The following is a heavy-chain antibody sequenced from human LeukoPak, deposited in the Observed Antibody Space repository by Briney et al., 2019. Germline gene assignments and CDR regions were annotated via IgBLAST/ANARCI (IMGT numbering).Heavy chain of an antibody. J-gene: IGHJ4*02. CDR3: ARRYFDS. Sequence: GGSLRLSCAASGFTFSDYWMHWVRQAPGKGLEWVANIKQDGSAKYYVDSVKGRFTISRDNAKNSLYLQMNSPRAEDTAVYYCARRYFDSWGQGTLVTVSS. CDR2: IKQDGSAK. V-gene: IGHV3-7*03. CDR1: GFTFSDYW.